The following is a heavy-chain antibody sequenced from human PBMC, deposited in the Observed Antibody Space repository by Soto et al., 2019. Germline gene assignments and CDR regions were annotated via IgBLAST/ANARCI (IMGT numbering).Heavy chain of an antibody. Sequence: QVQLQESGPGLVKPSETLSLTCTVSGGSVSSGSYYWSWIRQPPGKGLEWIGYIYYSGSTNYNPSLKSRVTISVDTSKNQFSLKLSSVTAADTAVYYCARGDYYYGMDVWGQGTTVTVSS. V-gene: IGHV4-61*01. CDR1: GGSVSSGSYY. CDR2: IYYSGST. CDR3: ARGDYYYGMDV. J-gene: IGHJ6*02.